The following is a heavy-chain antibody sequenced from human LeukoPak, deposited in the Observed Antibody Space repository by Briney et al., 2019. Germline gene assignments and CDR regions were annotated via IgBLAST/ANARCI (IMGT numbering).Heavy chain of an antibody. CDR1: GFTFSSYS. CDR2: FSGSGDTT. D-gene: IGHD3-9*01. J-gene: IGHJ4*02. CDR3: AKGSGFLGGYYFDY. Sequence: GGSVRLSCAASGFTFSSYSKNWVRQAPRKGLEWVSGFSGSGDTTYFPDSVKGRFTISRDNSKKTLYLQINSLRAEDTAVYYCAKGSGFLGGYYFDYWGQGTLVTVSS. V-gene: IGHV3-23*01.